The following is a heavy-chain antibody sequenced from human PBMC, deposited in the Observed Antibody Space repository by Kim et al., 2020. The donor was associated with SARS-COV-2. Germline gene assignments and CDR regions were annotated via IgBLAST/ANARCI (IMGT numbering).Heavy chain of an antibody. D-gene: IGHD6-19*01. J-gene: IGHJ4*02. V-gene: IGHV3-23*01. Sequence: GGSLRISCAASGFTFSSDAMSWVRQAPGKGLEWVSAISGSGGSTYYADSVKGRFTISRDNSNNTMYLQMNSRRAEDTAVYYCAKDRPPGIAVAGTFDYWGQGTLVTVSS. CDR2: ISGSGGST. CDR1: GFTFSSDA. CDR3: AKDRPPGIAVAGTFDY.